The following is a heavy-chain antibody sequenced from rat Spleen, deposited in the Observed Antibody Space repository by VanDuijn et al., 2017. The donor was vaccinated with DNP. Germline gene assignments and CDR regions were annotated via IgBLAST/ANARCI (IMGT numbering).Heavy chain of an antibody. V-gene: IGHV5-25*01. Sequence: EVQLVESGGGLAQPGRSMKLSCVASGFTFKDYYMAWVRQAPTRGLEWVASISPGGDNTFFRDSVKGRFTISRDNARSILYLQMDSLGSEDTATYYCTRRDSSLLLHGFFDYWGQGVMVTVSS. CDR3: TRRDSSLLLHGFFDY. CDR1: GFTFKDYY. CDR2: ISPGGDNT. J-gene: IGHJ2*01. D-gene: IGHD1-1*01.